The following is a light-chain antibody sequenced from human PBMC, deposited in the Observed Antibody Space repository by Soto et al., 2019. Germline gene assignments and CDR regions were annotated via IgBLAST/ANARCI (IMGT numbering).Light chain of an antibody. CDR1: HGIGTA. J-gene: IGKJ4*01. V-gene: IGKV3-15*01. CDR2: GAS. Sequence: EIVMTQSPATLSVSPGEGATLSCRASHGIGTALAWYQQKPGHTPRLLMYGASIRATGVPARFSGSASGTEFTLTITSLQSEDFAVYYCQHYSDWPLTFGGGTKVESK. CDR3: QHYSDWPLT.